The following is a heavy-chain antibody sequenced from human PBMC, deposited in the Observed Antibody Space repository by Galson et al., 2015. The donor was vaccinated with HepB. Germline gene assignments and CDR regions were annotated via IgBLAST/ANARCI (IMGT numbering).Heavy chain of an antibody. CDR2: INAGNGNT. Sequence: SVKVSCKASGYTFTSYAMHWVRRAPGQRLEWMGWINAGNGNTKYSQKFQGRVTITRDTSASTAYMELSSLRYEDTAVYYCARSVVRAYCSSTSCYAGDFDDWAQGTLVTVSS. CDR1: GYTFTSYA. V-gene: IGHV1-3*01. CDR3: ARSVVRAYCSSTSCYAGDFDD. J-gene: IGHJ4*02. D-gene: IGHD2-2*01.